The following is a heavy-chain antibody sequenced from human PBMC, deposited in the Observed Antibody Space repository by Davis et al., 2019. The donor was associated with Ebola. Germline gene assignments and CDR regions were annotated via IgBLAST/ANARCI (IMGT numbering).Heavy chain of an antibody. Sequence: PGGSLRLSCAVYGGSFSGYYWSWIRQPPGKGLEWIGYIYYSGSTNYNPSLKSRVTISVDTSKNQFSLKLSSVTAADTAVYYCARAPFLRGSYRLSAFDIWGQGTMVTVSS. CDR2: IYYSGST. CDR3: ARAPFLRGSYRLSAFDI. D-gene: IGHD3-16*02. V-gene: IGHV4-59*01. J-gene: IGHJ3*02. CDR1: GGSFSGYY.